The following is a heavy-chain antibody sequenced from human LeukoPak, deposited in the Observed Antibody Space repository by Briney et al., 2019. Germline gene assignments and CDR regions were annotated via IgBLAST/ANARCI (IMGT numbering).Heavy chain of an antibody. CDR1: GFTFSSYA. V-gene: IGHV3-23*01. CDR3: AKEAGYSSGWLRSPFDY. D-gene: IGHD6-19*01. J-gene: IGHJ4*02. CDR2: ISGSGGST. Sequence: GGSLRLSCAASGFTFSSYAMSWVRQAPGKGLEWVSAISGSGGSTYYADSVKGRFTISRDNSKNTLYLQMNSLRAEDTAVYYCAKEAGYSSGWLRSPFDYWGQGTLVTVSS.